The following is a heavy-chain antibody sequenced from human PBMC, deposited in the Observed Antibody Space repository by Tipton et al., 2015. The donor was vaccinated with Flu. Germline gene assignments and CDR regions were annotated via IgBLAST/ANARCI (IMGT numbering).Heavy chain of an antibody. CDR2: ISPDGETD. CDR1: GFRFSRYG. D-gene: IGHD4-23*01. J-gene: IGHJ5*02. V-gene: IGHV3-30*18. Sequence: SLRLSCAASGFRFSRYGMHWLRQAPGKGLEWLALISPDGETDYYADSVKGRFSISRDNFGNTVSLHMSGLRPEDTAMYYCAKGGGKGPLPLDPWGQGTLVLVSS. CDR3: AKGGGKGPLPLDP.